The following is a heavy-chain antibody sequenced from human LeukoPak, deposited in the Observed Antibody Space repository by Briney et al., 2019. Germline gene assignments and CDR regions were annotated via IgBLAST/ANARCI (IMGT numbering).Heavy chain of an antibody. V-gene: IGHV4-34*01. J-gene: IGHJ4*02. CDR2: INHSGST. CDR3: AAVGGGYELDY. CDR1: GGSFSGYY. D-gene: IGHD5-12*01. Sequence: SETLSLTCAVYGGSFSGYYWSWIRQPPGKGLEWIGEINHSGSTNYNPSLKSRVTLSVDTSKNQFSLKLSSVTAADTAVYYCAAVGGGYELDYWDQGTLVTVSS.